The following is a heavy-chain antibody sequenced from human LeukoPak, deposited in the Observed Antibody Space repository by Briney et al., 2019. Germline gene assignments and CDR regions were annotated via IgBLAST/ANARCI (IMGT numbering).Heavy chain of an antibody. J-gene: IGHJ6*02. CDR2: IYSGGST. D-gene: IGHD3-3*01. CDR3: ARQVGHETFTIFGVVHKPYYYYGMDV. Sequence: PGGSLRLSCAASGFTVSSNYMSWVRQAPGKGLEWVSVIYSGGSTYYADSVKGRFTISRDNSKNTLYLQMNSLRAEDTAVYYCARQVGHETFTIFGVVHKPYYYYGMDVWGQGTTVTVSS. CDR1: GFTVSSNY. V-gene: IGHV3-66*04.